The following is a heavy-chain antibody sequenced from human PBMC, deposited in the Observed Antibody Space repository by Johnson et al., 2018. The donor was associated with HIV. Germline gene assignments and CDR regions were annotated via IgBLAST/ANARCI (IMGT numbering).Heavy chain of an antibody. CDR3: ASSRLGYCSSMNCYGLDI. J-gene: IGHJ3*02. CDR2: IKQDGSEK. V-gene: IGHV3-7*01. D-gene: IGHD2-2*01. CDR1: GFTFSNYT. Sequence: VQLVESGGGVVQPGRSLRLSCAASGFTFSNYTIHWVRQAPGKGLEWVANIKQDGSEKYYVDSVKGRFTISRDNSKNTLYLQMNSLRAEDTAVYYCASSRLGYCSSMNCYGLDIWGQGTVVTVSS.